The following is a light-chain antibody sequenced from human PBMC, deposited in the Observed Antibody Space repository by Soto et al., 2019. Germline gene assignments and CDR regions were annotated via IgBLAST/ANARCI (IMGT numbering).Light chain of an antibody. V-gene: IGLV2-8*01. CDR3: SSYAGSNNSYV. CDR2: EVS. Sequence: QSALTQPPSASGSPGQSVTISCTGTSSDLGGYNYVSWYQQHPGKAPKLIIYEVSKRPSGVPDRFSGSKSGNTASLTVSGLQAEDEADYYCSSYAGSNNSYVFGTGTKVTVL. CDR1: SSDLGGYNY. J-gene: IGLJ1*01.